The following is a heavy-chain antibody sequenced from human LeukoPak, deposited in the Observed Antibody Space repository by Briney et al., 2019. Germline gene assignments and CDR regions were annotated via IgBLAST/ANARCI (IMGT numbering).Heavy chain of an antibody. Sequence: SETLSLTCTVSGGSISSGGYYWSWIRQHPGMGLEWIGHIHYSGSTYYNPSLKSRVTVSVDTSKNQFSLNLSYVTAADTAVYYCARISIVVVPAYFDYWGQGTLVTVSS. J-gene: IGHJ4*02. CDR1: GGSISSGGYY. D-gene: IGHD2-2*01. CDR2: IHYSGST. V-gene: IGHV4-31*03. CDR3: ARISIVVVPAYFDY.